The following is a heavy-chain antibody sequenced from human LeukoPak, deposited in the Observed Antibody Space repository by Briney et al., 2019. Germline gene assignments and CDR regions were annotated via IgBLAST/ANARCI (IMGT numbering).Heavy chain of an antibody. CDR3: ARGGGAAANYYGMDV. J-gene: IGHJ6*02. D-gene: IGHD6-13*01. CDR2: INPNSGGT. V-gene: IGHV1-2*04. CDR1: GYTFTGYY. Sequence: ASVKVSCKASGYTFTGYYMHWVRQAPGQGLEWMGWINPNSGGTNYAQKFQGWVTMTRGTSISTAYMELSRLRSDDTAVYYCARGGGAAANYYGMDVWGQGTTVTVSS.